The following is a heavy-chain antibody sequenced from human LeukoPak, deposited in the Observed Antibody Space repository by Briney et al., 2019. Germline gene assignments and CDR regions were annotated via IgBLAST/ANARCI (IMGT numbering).Heavy chain of an antibody. CDR3: VRDSRPPDSIHFWSINLFDP. D-gene: IGHD3-3*02. CDR1: GFAFNTYT. J-gene: IGHJ5*02. CDR2: ISYDGGND. Sequence: GGSLRLSCAASGFAFNTYTIHWVRQAPGKGLEWVAVISYDGGNDYYADSVKGRFTISRDNSKNTLYLQMNSLRPEDTAVYYCVRDSRPPDSIHFWSINLFDPWGQGTLVTVSS. V-gene: IGHV3-30*04.